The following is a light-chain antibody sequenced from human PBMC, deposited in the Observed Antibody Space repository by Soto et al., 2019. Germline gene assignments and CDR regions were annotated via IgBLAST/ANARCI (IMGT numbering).Light chain of an antibody. J-gene: IGLJ2*01. Sequence: QSVLTQPASVSGSLGQSITISCTGTSSDVGGYNYVSWYQQHPGKAPKLMIYEVTNRPSGASNRFSGSKSGNTASLTISGLQAEDEADYYCTSYTAISTPLVFGGGTKLTVL. CDR1: SSDVGGYNY. CDR3: TSYTAISTPLV. CDR2: EVT. V-gene: IGLV2-14*01.